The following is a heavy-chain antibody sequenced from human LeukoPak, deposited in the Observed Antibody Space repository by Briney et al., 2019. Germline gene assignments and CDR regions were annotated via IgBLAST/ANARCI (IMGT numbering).Heavy chain of an antibody. CDR3: TRHFGSGRDDY. CDR1: GFTFSSYA. J-gene: IGHJ4*02. Sequence: PGGSLRLSCAASGFTFSSYAMSWVRQAPGKGLEWIGSIEYSGSTHYNPSLKSRVTVSVDTSKNQFTVNLSSVTAADTAVYYCTRHFGSGRDDYWGQGTLVTVSS. D-gene: IGHD3-10*01. V-gene: IGHV4-39*01. CDR2: IEYSGST.